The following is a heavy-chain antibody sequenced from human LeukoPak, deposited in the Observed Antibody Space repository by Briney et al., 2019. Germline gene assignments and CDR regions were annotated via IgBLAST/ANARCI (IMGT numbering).Heavy chain of an antibody. Sequence: GGSLRLSCAASGFTFTSYEMNWVRQAPGKGLEWLSFISSSGTNVYYADSVKGRFTISRDNAKNSLYLQMNSLRAEDTAVYYCARVTLWFGDPTFDSWGQGTMVTVSS. J-gene: IGHJ4*02. CDR3: ARVTLWFGDPTFDS. CDR1: GFTFTSYE. V-gene: IGHV3-48*03. CDR2: ISSSGTNV. D-gene: IGHD3-10*01.